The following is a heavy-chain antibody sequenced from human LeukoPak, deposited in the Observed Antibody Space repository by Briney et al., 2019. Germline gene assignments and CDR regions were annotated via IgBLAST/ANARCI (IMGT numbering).Heavy chain of an antibody. J-gene: IGHJ4*02. Sequence: KSSETLSLTCIVSGGSISSSIYYWAWVRQPPGKGLEWIGTVFYNGATQYSPSLRSRVTISIDTSTNQFSLKLTSVTAADTAVYYCAREGRWYGSEDYWGQGTLVTVSS. V-gene: IGHV4-39*07. D-gene: IGHD3-10*01. CDR1: GGSISSSIYY. CDR3: AREGRWYGSEDY. CDR2: VFYNGAT.